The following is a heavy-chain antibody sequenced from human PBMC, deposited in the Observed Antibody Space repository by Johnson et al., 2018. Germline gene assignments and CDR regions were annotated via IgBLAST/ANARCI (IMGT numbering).Heavy chain of an antibody. CDR1: GDSISHDY. V-gene: IGHV4-59*01. CDR2: IYYSGTT. D-gene: IGHD2-8*01. Sequence: QVQLVQSGPRLVKPSETLSLTCTVSGDSISHDYWNWIRQSPGKGLEWIGYIYYSGTTNYNPSLRSRVTISSDKSKNQISLNLTSVTAADTAMYYCSRDRLMDAFDIWGRGTMVTVSS. J-gene: IGHJ3*02. CDR3: SRDRLMDAFDI.